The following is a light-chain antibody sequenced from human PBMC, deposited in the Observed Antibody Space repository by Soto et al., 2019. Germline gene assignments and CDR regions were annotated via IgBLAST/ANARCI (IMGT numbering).Light chain of an antibody. CDR3: QQSYGTPWT. V-gene: IGKV1-39*01. J-gene: IGKJ1*01. CDR2: AAS. Sequence: DIQMTQSPSSLSASVRDRITITCRASQRISNHLNWYQQKPGKGPNLLIYAASSLQRGVPSRFSGSGSGRDFVLTISSLQPEDSATYYCQQSYGTPWTFGQGTKVEIK. CDR1: QRISNH.